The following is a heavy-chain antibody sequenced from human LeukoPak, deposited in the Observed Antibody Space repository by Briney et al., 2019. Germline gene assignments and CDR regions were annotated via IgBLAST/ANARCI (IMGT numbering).Heavy chain of an antibody. D-gene: IGHD3-22*01. Sequence: GGSLRLSCAASGITFNYYYMSWIRQAPGKGLELVSYISTSGSTTHYADSVKGRFTISRDNAKNSLYLQMNSLRTEDTAVYYCANLPLYDSSGPEDYWGQGTLVTVSS. CDR3: ANLPLYDSSGPEDY. CDR1: GITFNYYY. CDR2: ISTSGSTT. J-gene: IGHJ4*02. V-gene: IGHV3-11*04.